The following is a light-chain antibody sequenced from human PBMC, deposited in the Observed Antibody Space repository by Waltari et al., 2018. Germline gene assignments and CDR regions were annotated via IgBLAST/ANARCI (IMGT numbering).Light chain of an antibody. J-gene: IGLJ3*02. CDR2: EVS. CDR3: CSYAGSSTWV. CDR1: SSSVRSYNL. Sequence: QSALTHPAPVSGSPGQSITISCTGTSSSVRSYNLVSWYQQHPGKAPNLLIYEVSKRPSGVSNRFSGSKSGNTASLTISGLQAEDEADYYCCSYAGSSTWVFGGGTKLTVL. V-gene: IGLV2-23*02.